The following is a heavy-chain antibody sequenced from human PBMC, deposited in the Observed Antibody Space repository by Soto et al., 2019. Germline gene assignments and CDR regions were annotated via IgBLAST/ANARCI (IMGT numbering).Heavy chain of an antibody. V-gene: IGHV4-30-4*01. D-gene: IGHD6-6*01. J-gene: IGHJ4*02. CDR3: ARGIYSTSSFFDS. CDR1: GDSISTADYY. CDR2: IYYSGNT. Sequence: SETLSLTCTVSGDSISTADYYWNWIRQPPGKGLEWIGYIYYSGNTYYIPSLKSRVTISVDTSKNQISLKLNSVTAADTAVYYCARGIYSTSSFFDSWGQGTLVTVSS.